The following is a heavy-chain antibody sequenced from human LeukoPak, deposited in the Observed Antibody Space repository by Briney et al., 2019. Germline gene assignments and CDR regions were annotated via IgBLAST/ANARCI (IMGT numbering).Heavy chain of an antibody. CDR3: ARVGKYSGSYGDYFDY. CDR2: ISSNGGSA. D-gene: IGHD1-26*01. J-gene: IGHJ4*02. V-gene: IGHV3-64*01. CDR1: GFTFSSYA. Sequence: TGGSLRLSCAASGFTFSSYAMHWVRQAPGKGLEYVSAISSNGGSAYYANSVKGRFTISRDNSKNTLYLQMGSLRAEDMAVYYCARVGKYSGSYGDYFDYWGQGTLVTVSS.